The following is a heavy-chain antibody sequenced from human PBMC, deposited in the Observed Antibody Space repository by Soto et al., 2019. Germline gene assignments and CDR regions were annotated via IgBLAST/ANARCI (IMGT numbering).Heavy chain of an antibody. Sequence: HPGGSLRLSCAASGYTFSSYGMSWVRQAPGKGLEWVSAISGHGASIYYADSVKGRFTISRDNSKNTLYLQMNNLRVEDTAIYYCAKAPLGVASINWGQGTLVTVSS. J-gene: IGHJ4*02. V-gene: IGHV3-23*01. CDR2: ISGHGASI. D-gene: IGHD3-3*01. CDR3: AKAPLGVASIN. CDR1: GYTFSSYG.